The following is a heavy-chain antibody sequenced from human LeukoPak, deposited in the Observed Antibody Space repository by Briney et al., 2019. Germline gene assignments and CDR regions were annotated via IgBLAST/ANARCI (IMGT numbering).Heavy chain of an antibody. CDR3: YISGWTEDIDN. CDR1: GVTFSSHA. D-gene: IGHD6-19*01. Sequence: GGSLRLYCSASGVTFSSHAMHWVRQAPGKGLEYVSGISDNGGSTFYADSVKGRFTISRDNSKNTLYLQMSSLRGEDTAVYYCYISGWTEDIDNWGQGTLVTVSS. CDR2: ISDNGGST. J-gene: IGHJ4*02. V-gene: IGHV3-64D*06.